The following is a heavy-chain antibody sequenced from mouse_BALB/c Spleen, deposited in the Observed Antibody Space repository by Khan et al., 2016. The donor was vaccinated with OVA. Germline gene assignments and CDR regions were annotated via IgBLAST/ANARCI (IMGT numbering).Heavy chain of an antibody. CDR2: ISDGGSST. CDR3: ARACYGGFAV. CDR1: GFTFSDYY. V-gene: IGHV5-4*02. D-gene: IGHD1-1*02. J-gene: IGHJ3*01. Sequence: EVELVESGGGLVKPGGSLKLSCAASGFTFSDYYMYWVRQTPEKRLEWVATISDGGSSTYYLDNVKGRFTISRDNAKNSLYLQMSSLKSEDTAIYYGARACYGGFAVWGRGTLVTVSA.